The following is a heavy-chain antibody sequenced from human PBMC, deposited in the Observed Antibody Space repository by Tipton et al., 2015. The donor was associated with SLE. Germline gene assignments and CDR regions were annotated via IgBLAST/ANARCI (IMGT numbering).Heavy chain of an antibody. Sequence: SLRLSCAASGFTFSSYGMHWVRQAPGKGLEWVAVIWYDGNTEYYADSVKGRFTISRDNSKNTLYLQMNSLRAEDAAVYYCAREPPITGTPFDYWGQGTLVTVSS. V-gene: IGHV3-33*01. CDR3: AREPPITGTPFDY. J-gene: IGHJ4*02. CDR2: IWYDGNTE. CDR1: GFTFSSYG. D-gene: IGHD1-20*01.